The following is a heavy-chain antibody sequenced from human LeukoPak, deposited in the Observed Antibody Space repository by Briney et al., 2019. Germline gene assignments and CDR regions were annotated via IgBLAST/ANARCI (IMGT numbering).Heavy chain of an antibody. CDR1: GFTFSSYA. J-gene: IGHJ6*03. D-gene: IGHD1/OR15-1a*01. CDR3: AKREQENPGVDYMDV. CDR2: ISGSGGST. V-gene: IGHV3-23*01. Sequence: PGGSLRLSCAASGFTFSSYAMSWVRQAPGKGLEWVSAISGSGGSTYYADSVKGRFTISRDNSKNTLYLRMNSLRAEDTAVYYCAKREQENPGVDYMDVWGKGTTVTVSS.